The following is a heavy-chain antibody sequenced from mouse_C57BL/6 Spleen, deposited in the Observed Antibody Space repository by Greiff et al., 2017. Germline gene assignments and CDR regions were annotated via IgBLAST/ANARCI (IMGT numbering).Heavy chain of an antibody. CDR2: INSDGGST. CDR1: EYEFPSHD. D-gene: IGHD2-4*01. CDR3: ARHDTSSTMITTGVFDY. V-gene: IGHV5-2*01. J-gene: IGHJ2*01. Sequence: EVILVESGGGLVQPGESLKLSCESNEYEFPSHDMSWVRKTPEKRLELVAAINSDGGSTYYPDTMERRFIISRDNTKKTLYLQMSSLRSEDTALYYCARHDTSSTMITTGVFDYWGQGTTLTVSS.